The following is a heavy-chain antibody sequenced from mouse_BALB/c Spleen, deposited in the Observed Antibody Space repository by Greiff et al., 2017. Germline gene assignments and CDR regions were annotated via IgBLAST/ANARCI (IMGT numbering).Heavy chain of an antibody. Sequence: EVQGVESGGDLVKPGGSLKLSCAASGFTFSSYGMSWVRQTPDKRLEWVATISSGGSYTYYPDSVKGRFTISRDNAKNTLYLQMSSLKSEDTAMYYCARHGERYDEGDYYAMDYWGQGTSVTVSS. CDR1: GFTFSSYG. V-gene: IGHV5-6*01. D-gene: IGHD2-14*01. CDR2: ISSGGSYT. J-gene: IGHJ4*01. CDR3: ARHGERYDEGDYYAMDY.